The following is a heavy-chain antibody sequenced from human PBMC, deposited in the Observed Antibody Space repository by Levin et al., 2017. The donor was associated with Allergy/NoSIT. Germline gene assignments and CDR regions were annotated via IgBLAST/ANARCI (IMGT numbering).Heavy chain of an antibody. V-gene: IGHV1-18*01. CDR3: ARVAYSSGWYPGGRFDP. Sequence: ASVKVSCKASGYTFTSYGISWVRQAPGQGLEWMGWISAYNGNTNYAQKLQGRVTMTTDTSTSTAYMELRSLRSDDTAVYYCARVAYSSGWYPGGRFDPWGQGTLVTVSS. D-gene: IGHD6-19*01. J-gene: IGHJ5*02. CDR1: GYTFTSYG. CDR2: ISAYNGNT.